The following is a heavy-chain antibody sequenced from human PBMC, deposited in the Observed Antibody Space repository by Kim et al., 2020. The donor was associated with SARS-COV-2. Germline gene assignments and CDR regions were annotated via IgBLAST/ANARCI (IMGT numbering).Heavy chain of an antibody. D-gene: IGHD2-2*02. J-gene: IGHJ6*02. Sequence: SENLSLTCAVYGGSLSGYHWSWIRQPPGKGLQWVGEIDNSGTANHNPSLNSRVTISIDTSKNQFPLKLTSVTAADTGSYYCARGRAGVVPAPVLGLGPYYEYFFMDVWGRGTTVTVSS. CDR2: IDNSGTA. V-gene: IGHV4-34*01. CDR3: ARGRAGVVPAPVLGLGPYYEYFFMDV. CDR1: GGSLSGYH.